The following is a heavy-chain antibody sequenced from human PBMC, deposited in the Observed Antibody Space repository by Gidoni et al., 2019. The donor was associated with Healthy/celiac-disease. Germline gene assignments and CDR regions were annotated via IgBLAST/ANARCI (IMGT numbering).Heavy chain of an antibody. V-gene: IGHV4-59*01. CDR2: IYYSGST. CDR1: GGSISSYY. D-gene: IGHD6-19*01. Sequence: QVQLQESGPGLVKPSETLSLTCTVSGGSISSYYRSWIRQPPGKGLEWIGYIYYSGSTNYNPSRKSRVTISVDTSKNQFSLKLSSVTAADTAVYYCARLAPAVAGPDAFDIWGQGTMVTVSS. J-gene: IGHJ3*02. CDR3: ARLAPAVAGPDAFDI.